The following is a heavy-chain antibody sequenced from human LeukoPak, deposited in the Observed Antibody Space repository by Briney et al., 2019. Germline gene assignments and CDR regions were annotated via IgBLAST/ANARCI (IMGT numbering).Heavy chain of an antibody. CDR3: AKDLGYLRAFDI. Sequence: ASVKVSCKVSGYTLTELSMHWVRHAPGKGLEWMGGFDPEDGETIYAQKFQGRVTMTEDTSTDTAYMELSSLRSEDTAVYYCAKDLGYLRAFDIWGQGTMVTVSS. CDR2: FDPEDGET. D-gene: IGHD1-1*01. J-gene: IGHJ3*02. V-gene: IGHV1-24*01. CDR1: GYTLTELS.